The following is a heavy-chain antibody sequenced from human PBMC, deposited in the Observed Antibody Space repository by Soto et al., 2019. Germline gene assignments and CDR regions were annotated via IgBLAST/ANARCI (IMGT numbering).Heavy chain of an antibody. CDR2: IIPIFGTA. J-gene: IGHJ4*02. V-gene: IGHV1-69*13. CDR1: GGTFSSYA. Sequence: GASVNVSCKASGGTFSSYAISWVRQAPGQGLEWMGGIIPIFGTANYAQKFQGRVTITADESTSTAYMELSSLRSEDTAVYYCASNFRRQLWSYFDYWGQGTLVTVSS. D-gene: IGHD5-18*01. CDR3: ASNFRRQLWSYFDY.